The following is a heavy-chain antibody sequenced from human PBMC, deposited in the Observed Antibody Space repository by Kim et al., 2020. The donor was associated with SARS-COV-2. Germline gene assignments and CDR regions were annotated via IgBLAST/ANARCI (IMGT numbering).Heavy chain of an antibody. CDR3: ARDQYGDYVADV. J-gene: IGHJ6*02. V-gene: IGHV1-69*01. Sequence: NCARKFQGRVTITADESTSTAYMELSSLRSEDTAVYYCARDQYGDYVADVWGQGTTVTVSS. D-gene: IGHD4-17*01.